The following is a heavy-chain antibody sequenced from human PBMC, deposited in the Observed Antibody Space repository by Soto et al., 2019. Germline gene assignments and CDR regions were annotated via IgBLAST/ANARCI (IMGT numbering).Heavy chain of an antibody. CDR3: ARAYAHYDFWSGYSPLYYYFDY. V-gene: IGHV1-69*06. CDR2: IIPIFGTA. J-gene: IGHJ4*02. CDR1: GGTFSSYA. D-gene: IGHD3-3*01. Sequence: SVKVSCKASGGTFSSYAISWVRQAPGQGLEWMGGIIPIFGTANYAQKFQGRVTITADKSTSTAYMELSSLRSEDTAVYYCARAYAHYDFWSGYSPLYYYFDYWGQGTLVTVSS.